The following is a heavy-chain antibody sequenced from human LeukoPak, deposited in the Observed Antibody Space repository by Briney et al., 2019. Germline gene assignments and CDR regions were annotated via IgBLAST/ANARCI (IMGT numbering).Heavy chain of an antibody. J-gene: IGHJ4*02. Sequence: GGSLRLSCAASGFTFSSYAMSWVRQAPGKGLEWVSIIRGSDSSTRYADSVKGRFTLSRDNSKSTVYLQMNTLRVEDTAVYYCARDVDYANPRHDYWGQGTLVTVSS. CDR1: GFTFSSYA. V-gene: IGHV3-23*01. CDR2: IRGSDSST. D-gene: IGHD4/OR15-4a*01. CDR3: ARDVDYANPRHDY.